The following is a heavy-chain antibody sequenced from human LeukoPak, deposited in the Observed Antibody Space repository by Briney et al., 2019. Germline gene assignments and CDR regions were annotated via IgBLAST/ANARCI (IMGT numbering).Heavy chain of an antibody. CDR3: ARDPQNWDGFDI. D-gene: IGHD2/OR15-2a*01. CDR1: GRSISSGVYY. V-gene: IGHV4-31*03. J-gene: IGHJ3*02. Sequence: SQTLSLTCTVSGRSISSGVYYWSWIRQHPGKGLEWFGYIYYRGNTNYNPSLKSRVTISVDTSKNQFSLKLSSVTAADTAVYYCARDPQNWDGFDIWGQGKMVTVSS. CDR2: IYYRGNT.